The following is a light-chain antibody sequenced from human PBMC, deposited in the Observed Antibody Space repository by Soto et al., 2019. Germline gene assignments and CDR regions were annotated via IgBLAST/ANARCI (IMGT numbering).Light chain of an antibody. Sequence: HSALTQPASVSGSPGQSITISCSGTSSDIGSYDHVAWYQQFPGKSPKLIIYAVSSRPSGVSDRFSGSKSGISASLTISGLQTEDEADYYCISYTDRQSYLFGTGTKVTV. CDR1: SSDIGSYDH. CDR2: AVS. V-gene: IGLV2-14*03. CDR3: ISYTDRQSYL. J-gene: IGLJ1*01.